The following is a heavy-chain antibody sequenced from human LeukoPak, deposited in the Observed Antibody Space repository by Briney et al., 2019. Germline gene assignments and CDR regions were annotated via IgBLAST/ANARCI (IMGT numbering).Heavy chain of an antibody. D-gene: IGHD5-18*01. CDR3: ARDLNRYSYGPYDAFDI. V-gene: IGHV4-59*01. J-gene: IGHJ3*02. CDR2: IYYSGST. CDR1: GGSISSSY. Sequence: SETLSLTCTVSGGSISSSYWSWIRQPPGKGLEWIGCIYYSGSTNYNPSLKSRVTISVDTSKNQFSLKLSSVTAADTAVYYCARDLNRYSYGPYDAFDIWGQGTMVTVSS.